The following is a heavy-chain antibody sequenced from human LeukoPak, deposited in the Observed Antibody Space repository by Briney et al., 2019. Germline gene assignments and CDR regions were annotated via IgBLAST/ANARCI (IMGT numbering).Heavy chain of an antibody. CDR1: GFTSSSYA. Sequence: GSLRLSCAASGFTSSSYAMHWVRQAPGKGLEWVAVISYDGSNKYYADSVKGRFTISRDNSKNTLYLQMNSLRAEDTAVYYCARVGGRGLFLAYWGQGTLVTVSS. CDR2: ISYDGSNK. CDR3: ARVGGRGLFLAY. J-gene: IGHJ4*02. D-gene: IGHD3-16*01. V-gene: IGHV3-30*01.